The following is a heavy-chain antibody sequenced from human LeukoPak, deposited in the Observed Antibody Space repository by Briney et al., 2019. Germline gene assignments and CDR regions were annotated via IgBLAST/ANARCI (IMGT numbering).Heavy chain of an antibody. J-gene: IGHJ4*02. CDR2: IYYSGST. Sequence: LRLSCAASGFTFSSYSMNWIRQHPGKGLEWIGYIYYSGSTYYNPSLKSRVTISVDTSKNQFSLKLSSVTAADTAVYYCARDRGDPHTRGGGYSYGFDYWGQGTLVTVSS. CDR3: ARDRGDPHTRGGGYSYGFDY. V-gene: IGHV4-31*02. CDR1: GFTFSSYS. D-gene: IGHD5-18*01.